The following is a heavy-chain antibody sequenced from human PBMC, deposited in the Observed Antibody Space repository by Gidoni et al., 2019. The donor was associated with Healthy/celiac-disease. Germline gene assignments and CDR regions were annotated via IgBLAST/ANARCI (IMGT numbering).Heavy chain of an antibody. V-gene: IGHV1-46*01. CDR2: INPSGGST. CDR1: GYTFTSYY. D-gene: IGHD1-26*01. CDR3: ARDPTLLKLGVGATSVLDY. J-gene: IGHJ4*02. Sequence: QVQLVQSGAEVKKPGASVKVSCTASGYTFTSYYMHWVRQAPGQGLEWMGIINPSGGSTSYAQKFQGRVTMTRDTSTSTVYMELSSLRSEDTAVYYCARDPTLLKLGVGATSVLDYWGQGTLVTVSS.